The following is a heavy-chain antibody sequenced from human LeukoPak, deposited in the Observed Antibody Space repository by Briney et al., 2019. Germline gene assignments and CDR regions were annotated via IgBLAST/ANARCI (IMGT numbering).Heavy chain of an antibody. V-gene: IGHV3-23*01. CDR1: GFTFSNYA. Sequence: GGSLRLSCAASGFTFSNYAMSWVRQAPGKGLEWVSSISGSGDIYSADSVKGRFTISRDDSRSTLYLRMNSLRVEDTAVYFCARDDEGDCASTSCYKWFDPWGQGTLVTVSS. CDR2: ISGSGDI. CDR3: ARDDEGDCASTSCYKWFDP. J-gene: IGHJ5*02. D-gene: IGHD2-2*02.